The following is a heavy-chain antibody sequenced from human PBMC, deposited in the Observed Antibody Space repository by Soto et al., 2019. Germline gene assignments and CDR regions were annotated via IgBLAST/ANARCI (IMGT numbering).Heavy chain of an antibody. CDR1: GYTFTSYG. D-gene: IGHD2-2*01. V-gene: IGHV1-18*01. CDR2: ISAYNGNT. Sequence: QVQLVQSGAEAKKPGASVKVSCKASGYTFTSYGISWVRQAPGQGLEWMGWISAYNGNTNYAQKLQGRVTMTTDTSTSTAYMELRSLRSDDTAVYYCARDCSSTSCSYYYYGMDVWGQGTTVTVSS. J-gene: IGHJ6*02. CDR3: ARDCSSTSCSYYYYGMDV.